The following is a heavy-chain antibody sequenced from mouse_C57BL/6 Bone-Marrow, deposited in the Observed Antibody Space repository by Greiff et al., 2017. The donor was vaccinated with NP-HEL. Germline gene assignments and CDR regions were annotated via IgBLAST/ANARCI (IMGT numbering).Heavy chain of an antibody. J-gene: IGHJ1*03. CDR2: LDPEDGDT. CDR3: TTLYGSSWGYFDV. V-gene: IGHV14-4*01. CDR1: GFNIKDDY. D-gene: IGHD1-1*01. Sequence: VQLQQSGAELVRPGASVKLSCTASGFNIKDDYMHWVKQRPEQGLEWIGWLDPEDGDTEYASKFQGKATITADTSSNTAYLQLSSLTSEDTAVYYCTTLYGSSWGYFDVWGTGTTVTVSS.